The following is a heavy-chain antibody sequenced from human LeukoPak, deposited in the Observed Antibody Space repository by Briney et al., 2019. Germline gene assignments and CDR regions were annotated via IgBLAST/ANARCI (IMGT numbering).Heavy chain of an antibody. V-gene: IGHV3-33*06. CDR2: IRYDGSNK. D-gene: IGHD2-21*01. Sequence: QPGRSLRLSCAASGFTFSSYGMHWVRQAPGKGLEWVAVIRYDGSNKYYADSVKGRFTISRDNSKNTLYLQMNSLRAEDTAVYYCAKDLAPRPHAFDIWGQGTMVTVSS. CDR1: GFTFSSYG. CDR3: AKDLAPRPHAFDI. J-gene: IGHJ3*02.